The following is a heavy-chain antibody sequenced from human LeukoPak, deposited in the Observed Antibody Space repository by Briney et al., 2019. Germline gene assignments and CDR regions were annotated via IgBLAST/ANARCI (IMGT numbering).Heavy chain of an antibody. CDR1: GFTFSSYS. J-gene: IGHJ4*02. Sequence: PGGSLRLSCAASGFTFSSYSMNWVRQAPGKGLEWVSSISSSSSYIYYADSVKGRFTISRDNAKNSLYLQMNSLRAEDTAVYYCATNGGNTMILLDYWGQGTLVTVSS. D-gene: IGHD3-22*01. V-gene: IGHV3-21*01. CDR2: ISSSSSYI. CDR3: ATNGGNTMILLDY.